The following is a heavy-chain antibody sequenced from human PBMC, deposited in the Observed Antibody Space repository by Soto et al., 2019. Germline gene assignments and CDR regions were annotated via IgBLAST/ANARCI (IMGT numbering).Heavy chain of an antibody. CDR3: VKDPPYYDSSGYYPDY. CDR1: RFTFSSYA. V-gene: IGHV3-64D*06. D-gene: IGHD3-22*01. Sequence: GGSLRLSCSASRFTFSSYAMHWVRQAPGKGLEYVSAISSNGGSTYYADSVKGRFTISRDNSKNTLYLQMSSLRAEDTAVYYCVKDPPYYDSSGYYPDYWGQGTLVTVSS. J-gene: IGHJ4*02. CDR2: ISSNGGST.